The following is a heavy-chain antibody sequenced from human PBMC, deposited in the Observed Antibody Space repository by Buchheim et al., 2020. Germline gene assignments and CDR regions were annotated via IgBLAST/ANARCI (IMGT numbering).Heavy chain of an antibody. CDR3: ARVGSTSWGRGYYFYGMDV. V-gene: IGHV3-30*03. Sequence: QVQLVESGGGVVQPGRSLRLSCAASGFTFSSYGMHWVRQAPGKGLEWVAVVSYDGSNKDYADSVKGRFTISRDNSKNTLYLQMNSLRAEDTSVYYCARVGSTSWGRGYYFYGMDVWGQGTT. CDR1: GFTFSSYG. J-gene: IGHJ6*02. CDR2: VSYDGSNK. D-gene: IGHD2-2*01.